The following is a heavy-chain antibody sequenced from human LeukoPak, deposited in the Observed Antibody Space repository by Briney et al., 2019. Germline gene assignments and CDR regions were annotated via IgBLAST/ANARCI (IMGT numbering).Heavy chain of an antibody. CDR3: ARQAEYTYVSYAIDV. CDR2: IHYSGST. CDR1: GGSIVSDY. D-gene: IGHD5-18*01. J-gene: IGHJ6*02. Sequence: PSQTLSLTYTVSGGSIVSDYWNWIRQPPGKGLECLGYIHYSGSTNYNPSLKSRVTIAVDTSKNQFSLKLRSVTAADTAVYYCARQAEYTYVSYAIDVWGQGTTVTVSS. V-gene: IGHV4-59*08.